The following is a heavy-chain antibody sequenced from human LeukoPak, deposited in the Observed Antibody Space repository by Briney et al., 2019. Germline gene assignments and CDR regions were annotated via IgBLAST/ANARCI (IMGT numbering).Heavy chain of an antibody. D-gene: IGHD5-18*01. Sequence: GGSLRLXWADSGFTFSSYSINWVRQAPGKGLEWVSSISSSSSYIYYADSVKGRFTISRDNAKNSLYLQMNSLRAEDTAVYYCAREAPGAEWLWLDFDYWGQGTLVTVSS. CDR2: ISSSSSYI. J-gene: IGHJ4*02. CDR3: AREAPGAEWLWLDFDY. CDR1: GFTFSSYS. V-gene: IGHV3-21*01.